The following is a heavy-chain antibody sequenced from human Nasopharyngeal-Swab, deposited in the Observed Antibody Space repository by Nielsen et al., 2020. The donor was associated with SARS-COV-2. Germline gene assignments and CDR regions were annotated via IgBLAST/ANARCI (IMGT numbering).Heavy chain of an antibody. D-gene: IGHD3-10*01. CDR2: IFYSGST. Sequence: SETLSLTCTVSGGSIGSGGFYWSWIRQHPGKGLEWIGYIFYSGSTYYNPSLKSRVTISVDTSKNQFSLKLSSVTAADTAVYYCATTDYYASGSYQNWFDPWGQGTLVTVSS. J-gene: IGHJ5*02. V-gene: IGHV4-31*03. CDR3: ATTDYYASGSYQNWFDP. CDR1: GGSIGSGGFY.